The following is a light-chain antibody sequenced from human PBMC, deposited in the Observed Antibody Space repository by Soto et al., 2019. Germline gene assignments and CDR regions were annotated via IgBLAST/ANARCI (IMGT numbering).Light chain of an antibody. J-gene: IGLJ2*01. CDR1: SSDVGGYDY. CDR2: EVN. V-gene: IGLV2-8*01. Sequence: QSALTQPPSASGSPGQSVTISCTGTSSDVGGYDYVSWYQQHPGKAPKLMIYEVNKRPSGVPDRFSGSKSGATASLTVSGLQAEDEADYYCSSYAGSNNWGVFGGGTQLTVL. CDR3: SSYAGSNNWGV.